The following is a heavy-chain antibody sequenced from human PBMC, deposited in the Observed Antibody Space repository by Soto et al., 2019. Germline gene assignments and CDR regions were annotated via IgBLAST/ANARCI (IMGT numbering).Heavy chain of an antibody. V-gene: IGHV4-39*01. CDR1: GGSISSFAYY. CDR2: VYYNENT. D-gene: IGHD3-10*01. CDR3: ARRERYYGSPGWFDP. J-gene: IGHJ5*02. Sequence: SETLSLTXTVSGGSISSFAYYWGWIRQPPGKGLEWIGTVYYNENTYYNPSLKSRVTISVDTAKNQFSLNLRSVTVADTAIYFCARRERYYGSPGWFDPWGQGTLVTVSS.